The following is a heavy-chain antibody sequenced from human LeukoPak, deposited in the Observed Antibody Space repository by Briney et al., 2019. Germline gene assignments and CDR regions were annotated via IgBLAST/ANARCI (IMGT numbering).Heavy chain of an antibody. V-gene: IGHV3-48*04. CDR3: ARDRGVVVPAAPVP. D-gene: IGHD2-2*01. Sequence: GGGVSLSCAGCGCTFSRYRMKWVGQAPGKGGEGGGYIISSSSTIYSADSVKCRFTISRDNAKNSLYLQMNSLRAEDTAVYYCARDRGVVVPAAPVPWGQGTLVTVSS. J-gene: IGHJ5*02. CDR1: GCTFSRYR. CDR2: IISSSSTI.